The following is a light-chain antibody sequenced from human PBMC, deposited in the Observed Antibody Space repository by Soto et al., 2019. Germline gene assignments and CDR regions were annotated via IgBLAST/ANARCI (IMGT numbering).Light chain of an antibody. V-gene: IGKV3D-15*01. Sequence: EIVLTQSPGTLSLSPGDRATLSCRASQSINSYLAWYQQKPGQAPRLLIYDASNRATGIPARFSGSGSGTEFTLTSSSLQSEDSAVYYCQQYKNWLALTFGGGTKVDIK. J-gene: IGKJ4*01. CDR3: QQYKNWLALT. CDR1: QSINSY. CDR2: DAS.